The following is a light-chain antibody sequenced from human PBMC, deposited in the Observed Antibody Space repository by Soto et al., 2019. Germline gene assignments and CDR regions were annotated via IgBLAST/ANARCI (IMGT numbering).Light chain of an antibody. CDR2: DVT. Sequence: QSALTQPPSVSGSPGQSVAISCTGTSSDVGGYNYVSWYQQHPGKAPKFMIYDVTKRPSGVPDRFSGSKSGNTASLTISGLQAEDEADYYCCSYAGTSDVFGTGTKLTVL. CDR1: SSDVGGYNY. CDR3: CSYAGTSDV. V-gene: IGLV2-11*01. J-gene: IGLJ1*01.